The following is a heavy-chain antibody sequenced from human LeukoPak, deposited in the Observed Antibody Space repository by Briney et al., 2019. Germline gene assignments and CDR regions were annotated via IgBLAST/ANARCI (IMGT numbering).Heavy chain of an antibody. CDR1: GGSISSSGYY. D-gene: IGHD2-21*01. CDR2: IYYSGST. V-gene: IGHV4-61*05. J-gene: IGHJ5*02. Sequence: SETLSLTCSVSGGSISSSGYYWGWVRQPPGKGLEWIGYIYYSGSTNYNPSLKSRVTISLDTSKNQFSLKLSSVTAADTAVYYCTRHIPVSMVDPWGQGTLVTVSS. CDR3: TRHIPVSMVDP.